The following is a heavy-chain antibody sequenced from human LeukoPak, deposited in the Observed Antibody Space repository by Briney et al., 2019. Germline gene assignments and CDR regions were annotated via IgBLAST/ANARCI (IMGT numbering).Heavy chain of an antibody. D-gene: IGHD6-13*01. Sequence: GGSLRLSCAASGFTFNTYWMHWVRQAPGKGLVWVSRINNDGSDTSYADSVKGRFTISRDNAKNTLYLQMNSLKTEDTAVYYCTTDLIDAAAGPNDYWGQGTLVTVSS. CDR2: INNDGSDT. J-gene: IGHJ4*02. V-gene: IGHV3-74*01. CDR3: TTDLIDAAAGPNDY. CDR1: GFTFNTYW.